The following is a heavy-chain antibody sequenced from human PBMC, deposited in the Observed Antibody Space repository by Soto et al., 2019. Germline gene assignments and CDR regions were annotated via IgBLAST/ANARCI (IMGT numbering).Heavy chain of an antibody. CDR2: IYYSGST. CDR3: ARRGQTGIDY. V-gene: IGHV4-39*01. Sequence: SETLSLTCTVSGGSISSSSYYWGWIRQPPGKGLEWIGSIYYSGSTYYNPSLKSRVTISVDTSKNQFSLKLSSVTAADTAVYYCARRGQTGIDYWGQGTLVTVSS. CDR1: GGSISSSSYY. D-gene: IGHD3-10*01. J-gene: IGHJ4*02.